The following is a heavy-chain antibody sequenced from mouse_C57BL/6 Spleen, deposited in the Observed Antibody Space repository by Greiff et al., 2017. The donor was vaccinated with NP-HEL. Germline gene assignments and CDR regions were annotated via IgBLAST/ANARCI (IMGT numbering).Heavy chain of an antibody. Sequence: EVQGVESGAELVRPGASVKLSCTASGFNIKDDYMHWVKQRPEQGLEWIGWIDPENGDTEYASKFQGKATITADTSSNTAYLQLSSLTSEDTAVYYCTTDGRTGYFDYWGQGTTLTVSS. CDR2: IDPENGDT. CDR3: TTDGRTGYFDY. CDR1: GFNIKDDY. D-gene: IGHD1-1*01. V-gene: IGHV14-4*01. J-gene: IGHJ2*01.